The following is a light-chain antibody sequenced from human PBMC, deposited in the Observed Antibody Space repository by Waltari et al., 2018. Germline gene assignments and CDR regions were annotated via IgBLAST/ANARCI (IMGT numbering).Light chain of an antibody. V-gene: IGLV1-44*01. CDR1: GSNTGTNT. Sequence: QSVLTQPPSASGTPGQRVTIPCSGSGSNTGTNTVHWYQRLPGTAPKLLIYSDNQRPSGVPDRFSGSKSGTSASLAISGLQSEDESDYYCAAWDDSFGGLLFGGGTQLTVL. CDR3: AAWDDSFGGLL. J-gene: IGLJ2*01. CDR2: SDN.